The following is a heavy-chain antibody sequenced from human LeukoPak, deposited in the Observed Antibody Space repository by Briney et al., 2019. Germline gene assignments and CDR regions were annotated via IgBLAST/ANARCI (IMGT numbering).Heavy chain of an antibody. CDR1: GFTFGDYA. J-gene: IGHJ4*02. D-gene: IGHD1-14*01. CDR3: ARARIDY. V-gene: IGHV3-7*04. CDR2: IKDDGSEK. Sequence: GGSLRLSCTASGFTFGDYAMSWVRQAPGKGLEWVANIKDDGSEKYSVDSVKGRFTISRDNAKNLLYLQMSSLRAEDTAVYYCARARIDYWGQGTLVTVSS.